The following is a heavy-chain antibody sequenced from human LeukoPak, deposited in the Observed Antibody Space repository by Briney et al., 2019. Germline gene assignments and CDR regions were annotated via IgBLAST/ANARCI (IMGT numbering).Heavy chain of an antibody. V-gene: IGHV4-34*01. J-gene: IGHJ5*02. Sequence: SETLSLTCAVYGGSFSGYYWSWIRQPPRKGLEWIGEINHSGSTNYNPSLKSRVTISVDTSKNQFSLKLSSVTAADTAVYYCARRKGYCSGGSCYSVVWFDPWGQGTLVTVSS. CDR3: ARRKGYCSGGSCYSVVWFDP. D-gene: IGHD2-15*01. CDR2: INHSGST. CDR1: GGSFSGYY.